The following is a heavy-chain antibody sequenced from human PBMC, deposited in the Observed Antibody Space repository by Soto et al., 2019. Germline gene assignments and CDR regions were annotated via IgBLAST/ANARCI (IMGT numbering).Heavy chain of an antibody. Sequence: PSETLSLTCTVSGASITSDKSYCWAWVRQSPEKGLEWIGHIYNGGSTYHNPSLNSRASISVDTSKNQFSLRLNSVSAADTAVYYCTKGPSGDKVDSWGQGTLVTVSS. CDR3: TKGPSGDKVDS. CDR1: GASITSDKSY. V-gene: IGHV4-30-4*01. CDR2: IYNGGST. J-gene: IGHJ4*02. D-gene: IGHD7-27*01.